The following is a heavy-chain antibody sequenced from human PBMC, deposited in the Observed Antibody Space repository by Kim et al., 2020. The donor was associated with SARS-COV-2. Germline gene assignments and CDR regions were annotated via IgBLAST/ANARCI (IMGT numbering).Heavy chain of an antibody. J-gene: IGHJ6*02. CDR3: ARDSITGDPYYYYYGMDV. CDR1: GGSVSSGSYY. D-gene: IGHD7-27*01. Sequence: SETLSLTCTVSGGSVSSGSYYWSWIRQPPGKGLEWIGYIYYSGSTNYNPSLKSRVTISVDTSKNQFSLKLSSVTAADTAVYYCARDSITGDPYYYYYGMDVWGQGTTVTVSS. V-gene: IGHV4-61*01. CDR2: IYYSGST.